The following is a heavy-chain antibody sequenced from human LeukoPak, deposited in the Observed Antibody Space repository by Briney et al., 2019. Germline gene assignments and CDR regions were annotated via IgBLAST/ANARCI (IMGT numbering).Heavy chain of an antibody. Sequence: GGSLRLSCAAPRFTFSTYTMNWVRQAPGKGLQWVSSISDSGGATFYADSLRGRFTISRDNAKNSLYLQMNSLTAEDTAVYYCVRGDRRDYWGQGTLVTVSS. V-gene: IGHV3-21*01. CDR2: ISDSGGAT. D-gene: IGHD2-21*01. CDR3: VRGDRRDY. J-gene: IGHJ4*02. CDR1: RFTFSTYT.